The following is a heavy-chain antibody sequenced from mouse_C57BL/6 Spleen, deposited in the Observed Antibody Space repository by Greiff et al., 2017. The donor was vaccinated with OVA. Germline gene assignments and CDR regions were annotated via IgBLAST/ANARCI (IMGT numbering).Heavy chain of an antibody. CDR2: IDPNSGGT. D-gene: IGHD2-5*01. CDR1: GYTFTSYW. V-gene: IGHV1-72*01. CDR3: ARTGYSNYEDWYFDV. Sequence: QVHVKQPGAELVKPGASVKLSCKASGYTFTSYWMHWVKQRPGRGLEWIGRIDPNSGGTKYNEKFKRKATLTVDKPSSTAYMQLSSLTSEDSAVYYCARTGYSNYEDWYFDVWGTGTTVTVSS. J-gene: IGHJ1*03.